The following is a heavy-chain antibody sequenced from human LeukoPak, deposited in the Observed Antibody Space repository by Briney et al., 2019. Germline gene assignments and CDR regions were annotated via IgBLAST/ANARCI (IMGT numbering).Heavy chain of an antibody. Sequence: SQTLSLTCAVSGYSISSGYYWGWIRQPPGKGLEWIGSMYHNRGTYYNPSLKSRVTISMDTSKNQFSLRLSSVTAADTAVYYCASYYASGVSAYDYFGMDVWGKGTTVTVSS. CDR2: MYHNRGT. CDR1: GYSISSGYY. J-gene: IGHJ6*04. V-gene: IGHV4-38-2*01. CDR3: ASYYASGVSAYDYFGMDV. D-gene: IGHD3-10*01.